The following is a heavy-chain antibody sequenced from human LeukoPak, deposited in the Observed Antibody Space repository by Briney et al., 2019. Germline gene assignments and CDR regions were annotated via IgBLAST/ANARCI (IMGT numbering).Heavy chain of an antibody. CDR3: TRDQTPYY. Sequence: PGGSLRLSCTASGFTFGDYAMTWVRQAPGKGLEWVGFIASETYGGTAEYAASLKGRFTISRDDSKSIAYLQMNSLKTEDTAVYYCTRDQTPYYWGQGTLVTVSS. CDR1: GFTFGDYA. J-gene: IGHJ4*02. CDR2: IASETYGGTA. V-gene: IGHV3-49*04.